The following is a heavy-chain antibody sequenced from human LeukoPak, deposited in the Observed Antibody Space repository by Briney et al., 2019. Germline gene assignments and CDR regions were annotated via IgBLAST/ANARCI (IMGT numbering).Heavy chain of an antibody. J-gene: IGHJ4*02. Sequence: SETLSLACTVSGGSISRSSYYWGWIRQPPGKGLEWIGSIYYSGSTYYNPSLKSRVTISVDTSKNQFSLKLSSVTAADTAVYYCARSSVRDWLPLIDYWGQGTLVTVSS. CDR2: IYYSGST. CDR1: GGSISRSSYY. CDR3: ARSSVRDWLPLIDY. D-gene: IGHD3/OR15-3a*01. V-gene: IGHV4-39*01.